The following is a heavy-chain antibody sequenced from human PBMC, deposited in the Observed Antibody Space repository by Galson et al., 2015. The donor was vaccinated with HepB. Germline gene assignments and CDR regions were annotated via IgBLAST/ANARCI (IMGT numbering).Heavy chain of an antibody. CDR1: GFTFSSYA. CDR3: ARGPAPLSASVLWFGEMDY. Sequence: SLRLSCAASGFTFSSYAMHWVRQAPGKGLEWVAVISYDESNKYYADSVKGRFTISRDNSKNTLYLQMNSLRAEDTAVYYCARGPAPLSASVLWFGEMDYWGQGTLVTVSS. V-gene: IGHV3-30*04. CDR2: ISYDESNK. D-gene: IGHD3-10*01. J-gene: IGHJ4*02.